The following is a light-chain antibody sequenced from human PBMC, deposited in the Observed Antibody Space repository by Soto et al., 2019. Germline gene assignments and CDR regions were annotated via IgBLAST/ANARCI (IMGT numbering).Light chain of an antibody. Sequence: QTVVTQEPSFSVSPGGTVTLTCGLSSGSVSASYGPSWYQQTPGQAPRRLIYSAYTRSSEVPDRFSGSILGNKAALTITGAQADDESDYCCVLYLGSGIWVFGGGTKLTVL. V-gene: IGLV8-61*01. CDR3: VLYLGSGIWV. CDR1: SGSVSASYG. CDR2: SAY. J-gene: IGLJ3*02.